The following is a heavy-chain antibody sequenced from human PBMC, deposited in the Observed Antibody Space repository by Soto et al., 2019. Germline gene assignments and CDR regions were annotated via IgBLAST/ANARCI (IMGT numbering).Heavy chain of an antibody. V-gene: IGHV4-39*01. J-gene: IGHJ4*02. CDR2: IYYIGIT. Sequence: SETLSLTCTVSGGSISSSSYYWGWILQPPGKGLEWIVSIYYIGITYYNPSLKSRVTISLDTSKNQFSLKLSSVTAADTAVYYCARYRAVAGSYYFDYWGQGTLVTVSS. CDR3: ARYRAVAGSYYFDY. D-gene: IGHD6-19*01. CDR1: GGSISSSSYY.